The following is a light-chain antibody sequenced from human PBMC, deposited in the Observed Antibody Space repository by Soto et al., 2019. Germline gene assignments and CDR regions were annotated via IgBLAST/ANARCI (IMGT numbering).Light chain of an antibody. J-gene: IGKJ5*01. CDR2: NVS. Sequence: AIQLTQSPSSLSASVGDRVIITCRASPDVGNRLNWYHQTPGKPPKLLVSNVSNLEGGFTSRISGSVCGTDFTLTMSSLQPEDFGTYHCQKFISYPLTVGQGTRLDIK. CDR1: PDVGNR. V-gene: IGKV1-13*02. CDR3: QKFISYPLT.